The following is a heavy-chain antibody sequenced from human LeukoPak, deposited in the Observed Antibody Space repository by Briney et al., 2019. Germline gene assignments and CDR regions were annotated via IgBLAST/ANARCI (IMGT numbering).Heavy chain of an antibody. Sequence: GGSLRLSCAASGLIVSSNYMSWVRQAPGKGLEWVSIIYGDGSTYYADSMRGRFTISRDNSKNTLYLQMNSLKTEDTAVYYCTTDKYYDILTGYFGWGQGTLVTVSS. V-gene: IGHV3-53*01. D-gene: IGHD3-9*01. CDR1: GLIVSSNY. J-gene: IGHJ4*02. CDR3: TTDKYYDILTGYFG. CDR2: IYGDGST.